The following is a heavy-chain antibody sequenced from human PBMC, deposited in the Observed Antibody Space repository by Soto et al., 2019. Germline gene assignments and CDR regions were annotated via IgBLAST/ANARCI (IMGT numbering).Heavy chain of an antibody. J-gene: IGHJ5*02. V-gene: IGHV4-31*03. CDR2: IYYSGST. CDR1: GGSISSGGYY. CDR3: AREIVVVTRWFDP. Sequence: PSETLSLTCTVSGGSISSGGYYWSWIRQHPGKGLEWIGYIYYSGSTYYNPSLKSRVTISVDTSKNQFSLKLSSVTAADTAVYYCAREIVVVTRWFDPWGQGTLVSVSS. D-gene: IGHD2-21*02.